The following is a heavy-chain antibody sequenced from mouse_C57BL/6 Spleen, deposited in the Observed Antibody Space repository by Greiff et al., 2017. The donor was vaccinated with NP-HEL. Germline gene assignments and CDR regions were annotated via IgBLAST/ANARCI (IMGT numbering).Heavy chain of an antibody. J-gene: IGHJ2*01. CDR3: HNMRPGY. Sequence: QVQLQQPGTELVKPGASVKLSCKASGYTFTSYWMHWVNQSPGQGLEWFGIINHSNSGSNYNEKFKSKATLTVDKSSITAYMQRSSLTSEDSAVYYCHNMRPGYWGQGTTLTVSS. V-gene: IGHV1-53*01. CDR2: INHSNSGS. D-gene: IGHD1-3*01. CDR1: GYTFTSYW.